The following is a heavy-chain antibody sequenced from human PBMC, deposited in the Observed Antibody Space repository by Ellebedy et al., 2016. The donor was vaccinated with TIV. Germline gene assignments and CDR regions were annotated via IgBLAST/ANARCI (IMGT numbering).Heavy chain of an antibody. J-gene: IGHJ5*02. Sequence: GESLKISXAASGFTFSSYAMHWVRQAPGKGLEWVAVISYDGSNKYYADSVKGRFTISRDNSKNTLYLQMNSLRAEDTAVYYCARGGFWRRGVGNWFDPWGQGTLVTVSS. V-gene: IGHV3-30-3*01. D-gene: IGHD3-10*01. CDR3: ARGGFWRRGVGNWFDP. CDR2: ISYDGSNK. CDR1: GFTFSSYA.